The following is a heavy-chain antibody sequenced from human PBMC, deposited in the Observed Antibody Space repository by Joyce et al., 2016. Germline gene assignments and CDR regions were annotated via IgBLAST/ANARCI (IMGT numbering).Heavy chain of an antibody. CDR3: ARSILAVDVFDI. J-gene: IGHJ3*02. Sequence: EVQLVESGGGLVQPGGSLRLFCAASGLCFGNHWMHWVRQNPGKGLVGVSRINHYGISNHADSVECRFTISRYNAKNTLHLQMNSLRGEDTAIYFCARSILAVDVFDIWGQGTMVTVSS. CDR1: GLCFGNHW. V-gene: IGHV3-74*01. D-gene: IGHD3-3*01. CDR2: INHYGIS.